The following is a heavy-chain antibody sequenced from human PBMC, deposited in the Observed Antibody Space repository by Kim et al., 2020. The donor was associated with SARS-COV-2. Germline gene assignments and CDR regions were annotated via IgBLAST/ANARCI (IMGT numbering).Heavy chain of an antibody. V-gene: IGHV4-59*10. CDR3: ARSGYTRTWFAAFDI. Sequence: PSLKSRVTMSGDTSKNQFSVKLNSVTAADTAVYYCARSGYTRTWFAAFDIWGQGTVVSVSS. J-gene: IGHJ3*02. D-gene: IGHD6-13*01.